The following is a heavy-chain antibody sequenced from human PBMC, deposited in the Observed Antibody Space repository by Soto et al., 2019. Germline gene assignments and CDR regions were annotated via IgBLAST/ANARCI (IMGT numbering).Heavy chain of an antibody. J-gene: IGHJ6*02. V-gene: IGHV1-3*01. CDR3: ARDPSIAALYYGMDV. CDR1: GYTFTSYG. Sequence: GASVKVSCKASGYTFTSYGMNWVRQAPGRGLEWMGWINPGNGNTKYSQKFQGRVIIERDTSASTAYMELSSLRSEDTAVYYCARDPSIAALYYGMDVWGQGTTVTVSS. CDR2: INPGNGNT. D-gene: IGHD6-6*01.